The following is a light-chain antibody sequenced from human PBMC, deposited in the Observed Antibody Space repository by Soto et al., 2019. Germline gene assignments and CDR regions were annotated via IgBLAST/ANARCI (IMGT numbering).Light chain of an antibody. CDR2: DAS. CDR1: QSVSSY. J-gene: IGKJ4*01. CDR3: QQRLNWPPLT. Sequence: EIVLTQXPATLSLSPGERATLSCRASQSVSSYLAWYQQKPGQAPRLLIYDASNRATGIPARFSGSGSGTDFTLTISSLEPEDSAIYYCQQRLNWPPLTFGGGTKVEIK. V-gene: IGKV3-11*01.